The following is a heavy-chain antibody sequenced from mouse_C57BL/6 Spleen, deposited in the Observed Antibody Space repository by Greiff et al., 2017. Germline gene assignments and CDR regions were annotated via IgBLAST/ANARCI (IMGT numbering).Heavy chain of an antibody. D-gene: IGHD2-10*02. V-gene: IGHV1-39*01. CDR1: GYSFTDYN. J-gene: IGHJ4*01. Sequence: VQLQESGPELVKPGASVKISCKASGYSFTDYNMNWVKQSNGKSLEWIGVINPNYGTTSYNQKFKGKATLTVDKSSSTAYMQLHSLQSEDSAVYDCVREYGTCSSMDYWGQGTSVTVSS. CDR2: INPNYGTT. CDR3: VREYGTCSSMDY.